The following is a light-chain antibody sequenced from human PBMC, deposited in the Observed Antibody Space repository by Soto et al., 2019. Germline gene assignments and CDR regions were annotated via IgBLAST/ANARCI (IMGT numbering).Light chain of an antibody. CDR1: QSLSSNF. CDR3: HQCQRWPKT. CDR2: DSS. V-gene: IGKV3D-7*01. Sequence: EKVLTQSPSTLSLSTGERATLSCRASQSLSSNFLAWYQQKPGQPPRLLIYDSSTRATGFPDRFSGSGTGTDFTLTISDVQPEDFAGYYCHQCQRWPKTFGQGSNVDIK. J-gene: IGKJ1*01.